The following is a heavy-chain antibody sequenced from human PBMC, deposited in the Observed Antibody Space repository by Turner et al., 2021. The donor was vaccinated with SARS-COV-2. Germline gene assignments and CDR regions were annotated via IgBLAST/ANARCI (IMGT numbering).Heavy chain of an antibody. D-gene: IGHD4-17*01. CDR2: TSYDGSDK. CDR1: GFTFSSYG. V-gene: IGHV3-30*03. Sequence: QVQMVESGGGVVQPGRYLRLPCAASGFTFSSYGMHWVRQAPGKGLEWVAVTSYDGSDKNYADSVKGRFTISRDNSKNTLYLQVNSLRAEDTAVYYCARDYGDYYFDYWGQGTLVTVSS. J-gene: IGHJ4*02. CDR3: ARDYGDYYFDY.